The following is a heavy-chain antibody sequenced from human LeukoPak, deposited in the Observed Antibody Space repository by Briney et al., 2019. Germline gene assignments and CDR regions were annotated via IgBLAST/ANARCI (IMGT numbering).Heavy chain of an antibody. CDR3: AKVQWLVNWFDP. CDR2: ISGSGGST. J-gene: IGHJ5*02. CDR1: GFTFSSYA. V-gene: IGHV3-23*01. D-gene: IGHD6-19*01. Sequence: GGSLRLSCAASGFTFSSYAMSWVRQAPGKGLEWVSAISGSGGSTYYADSVKGRFAISRDNSKNTLYLQMNSLRAEDTAVYYCAKVQWLVNWFDPWGQGTLVTVSS.